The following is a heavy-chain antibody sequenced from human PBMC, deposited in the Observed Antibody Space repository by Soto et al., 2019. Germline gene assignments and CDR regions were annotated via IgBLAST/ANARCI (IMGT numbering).Heavy chain of an antibody. V-gene: IGHV1-2*04. CDR2: INPNSGGT. CDR1: GYTFTGYY. D-gene: IGHD3-3*01. CDR3: ARDRTIFGLGWYYGMDV. J-gene: IGHJ6*02. Sequence: ASVKVSCKASGYTFTGYYMHWVRQAPGQGLEWLVWINPNSGGTNYAQKFQGWVTMTRDTSISAAYMELSRLRSDDTALYYCARDRTIFGLGWYYGMDVWGQGTTVTVS.